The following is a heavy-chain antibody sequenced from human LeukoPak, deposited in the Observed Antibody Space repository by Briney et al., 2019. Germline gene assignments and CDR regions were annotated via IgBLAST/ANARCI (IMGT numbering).Heavy chain of an antibody. Sequence: GGSLRLSCAASGFTFSNYAMHWVPQAPGKGLEGVAVISYEENSKNYADSVKGRFTISRDNSKNTLYVQMNILRADDTAVYYCARDNNGDYWGQGTLVTVSS. CDR3: ARDNNGDY. CDR1: GFTFSNYA. D-gene: IGHD2-8*01. J-gene: IGHJ4*02. CDR2: ISYEENSK. V-gene: IGHV3-30-3*01.